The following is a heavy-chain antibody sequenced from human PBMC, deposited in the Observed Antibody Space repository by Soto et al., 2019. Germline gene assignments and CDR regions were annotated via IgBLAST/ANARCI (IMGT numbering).Heavy chain of an antibody. CDR1: GGSISSGGYY. CDR2: IYYSGST. V-gene: IGHV4-31*03. J-gene: IGHJ6*02. Sequence: PSETLSLTCTVSGGSISSGGYYWSWIRQHPGKGLEWIGYIYYSGSTYYNPSLKSRVTISVDTSKNQFSLKLSSVTAADTAVYYCARDLYYDFWSGSLAVRPNYGMDVWGQGTTVTV. D-gene: IGHD3-3*01. CDR3: ARDLYYDFWSGSLAVRPNYGMDV.